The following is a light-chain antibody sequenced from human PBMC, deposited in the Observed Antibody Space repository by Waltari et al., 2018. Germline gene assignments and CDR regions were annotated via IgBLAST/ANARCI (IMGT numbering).Light chain of an antibody. CDR1: SSNCGRNL. J-gene: IGLJ1*01. Sequence: QSVLTQPPSASATRGQRVNLSCSGSSSNCGRNLVYWYQQLPGSAPKLLIYRNDQRPSGVPDRFSASKSETSASLAISGLRSEDEADYYCAAWDDRMKVFGTGTKVTVL. CDR2: RND. CDR3: AAWDDRMKV. V-gene: IGLV1-47*01.